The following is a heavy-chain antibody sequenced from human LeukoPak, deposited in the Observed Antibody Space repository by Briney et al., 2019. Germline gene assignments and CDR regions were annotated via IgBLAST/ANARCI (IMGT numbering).Heavy chain of an antibody. CDR2: MNPNSGNT. CDR3: ARVMSSGWYYYYYYGMDA. J-gene: IGHJ6*02. D-gene: IGHD6-19*01. Sequence: ASVKVSCKASGYTFTSYDINWVRQATGQGLEWMGWMNPNSGNTGYAQKFQGRVTMTRNTSISTAYMELSSLRSEDTAVYYCARVMSSGWYYYYYYGMDAWGQGTTVTVSS. CDR1: GYTFTSYD. V-gene: IGHV1-8*01.